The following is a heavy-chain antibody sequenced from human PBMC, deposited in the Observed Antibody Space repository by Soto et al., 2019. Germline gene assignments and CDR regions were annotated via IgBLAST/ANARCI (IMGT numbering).Heavy chain of an antibody. J-gene: IGHJ6*02. D-gene: IGHD2-2*02. CDR3: ARDTEEIVVVPAARPVPLDV. V-gene: IGHV1-2*02. CDR1: GYTFTGYY. CDR2: INPNSGGT. Sequence: GASVKVSCKASGYTFTGYYMHWVRQAPGQGLEWMGWINPNSGGTNYAQKFQGRVTMTRDTSISTAYMELSRLRSDDTAVYYCARDTEEIVVVPAARPVPLDVWGQGPTVTVAS.